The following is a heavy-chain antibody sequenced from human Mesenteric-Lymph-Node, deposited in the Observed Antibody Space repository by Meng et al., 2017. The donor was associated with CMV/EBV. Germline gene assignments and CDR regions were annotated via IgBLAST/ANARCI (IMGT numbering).Heavy chain of an antibody. D-gene: IGHD6-19*01. J-gene: IGHJ4*02. Sequence: GGSLRLSCAASGFRFSTSGMHWVRQAPGKGLEWVSFIPNDGINQYYADSVKGRFTIPRDNSKNTLYLQMNSLRAEDTAVFYCAKDRHPSSGWYFDYWGQGTLVTVSS. CDR1: GFRFSTSG. CDR2: IPNDGINQ. CDR3: AKDRHPSSGWYFDY. V-gene: IGHV3-30*02.